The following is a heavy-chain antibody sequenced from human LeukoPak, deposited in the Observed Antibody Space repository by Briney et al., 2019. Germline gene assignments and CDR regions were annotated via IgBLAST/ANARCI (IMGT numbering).Heavy chain of an antibody. D-gene: IGHD3-22*01. V-gene: IGHV4-59*01. Sequence: PSETLSLTCAVYGGSFSGYYWSWIRQPPGKGLEWIGYIYYSGSTNYNPSLKSRVTISVDTSKNQFSLKLSSVTAADTAVYYCARDNDSSGYYLNAFDIWGQGTMVTVSS. CDR3: ARDNDSSGYYLNAFDI. CDR1: GGSFSGYY. J-gene: IGHJ3*02. CDR2: IYYSGST.